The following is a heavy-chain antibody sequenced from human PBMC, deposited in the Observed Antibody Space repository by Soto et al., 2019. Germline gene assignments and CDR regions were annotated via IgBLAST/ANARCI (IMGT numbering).Heavy chain of an antibody. CDR3: ARGHDANDD. Sequence: QLQLQESGSGLVQPSQTLSLTCAVSGGSISSGDYSWSWIRQPPGKGLGWIGYIYRSGDTYYNQSFKSRVTISIDTSKYQFSVRLNSLTAADTAVYYCARGHDANDDWGQGTLVTVSS. CDR1: GGSISSGDYS. V-gene: IGHV4-30-2*01. CDR2: IYRSGDT. D-gene: IGHD5-12*01. J-gene: IGHJ1*01.